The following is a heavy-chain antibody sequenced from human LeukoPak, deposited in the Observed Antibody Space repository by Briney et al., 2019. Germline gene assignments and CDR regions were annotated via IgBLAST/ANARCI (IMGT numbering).Heavy chain of an antibody. Sequence: GGSLRLSCAASGFTFCSYAMSWVRQAPGKGLEWVSAISGSGGSTYYADSVKGRFTISRDNSKNTLYLQMNSLRAEDTAVYYCARPSASYKFDYWGQGTLVTVSS. J-gene: IGHJ4*02. V-gene: IGHV3-23*01. CDR2: ISGSGGST. CDR1: GFTFCSYA. D-gene: IGHD1-26*01. CDR3: ARPSASYKFDY.